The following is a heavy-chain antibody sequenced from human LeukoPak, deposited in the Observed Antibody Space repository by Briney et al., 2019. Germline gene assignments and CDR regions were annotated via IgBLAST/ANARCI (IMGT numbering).Heavy chain of an antibody. CDR3: ASKGDSLRYFDWLLSDEYAFDI. V-gene: IGHV3-33*01. CDR1: GFTFSSYG. Sequence: PGRSLRLSCAASGFTFSSYGMHWVRQAPGKGLEWVAVIWYDGSNKYYADSVKGRFTISRDNSKNTLYLQMNSLRAEDTAVYYCASKGDSLRYFDWLLSDEYAFDIWGQGTMVTVSS. CDR2: IWYDGSNK. J-gene: IGHJ3*02. D-gene: IGHD3-9*01.